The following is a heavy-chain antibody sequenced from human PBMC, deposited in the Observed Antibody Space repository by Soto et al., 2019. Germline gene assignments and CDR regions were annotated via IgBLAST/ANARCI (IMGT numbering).Heavy chain of an antibody. V-gene: IGHV3-23*01. CDR1: GFTFSRYG. CDR3: AKGKGVGATPDGANC. D-gene: IGHD1-26*01. Sequence: EVQVSESGGGLVQPGGSLRLSCAASGFTFSRYGMNWVRQAPGKGLEWVSGIRSDGDTTYNADSVKGRFTVSRDTSKNTVYLQMNSLRDEDTAIYYCAKGKGVGATPDGANCWGQGTLVTVSS. CDR2: IRSDGDTT. J-gene: IGHJ4*02.